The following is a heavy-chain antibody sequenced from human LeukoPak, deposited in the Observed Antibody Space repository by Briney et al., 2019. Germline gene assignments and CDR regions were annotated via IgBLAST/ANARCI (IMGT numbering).Heavy chain of an antibody. Sequence: GGSLRLSCAASGFTFSSYSMNWVRQAPGKGLEWFSSISSSSSYIYYADSVKGRFTISRDNAKNSLYLQMNSLRAEDTAVYYCARDLGYYGSGSYYGGYYFDYWGQGTLVTVSS. CDR2: ISSSSSYI. CDR3: ARDLGYYGSGSYYGGYYFDY. D-gene: IGHD3-10*01. CDR1: GFTFSSYS. V-gene: IGHV3-21*01. J-gene: IGHJ4*02.